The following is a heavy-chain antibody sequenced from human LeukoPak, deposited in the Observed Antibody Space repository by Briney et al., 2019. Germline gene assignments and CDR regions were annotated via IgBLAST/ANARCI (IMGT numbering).Heavy chain of an antibody. CDR2: ISAYNGNT. Sequence: ASVKVSCKASGYTFTSYGISWVRQAPGQGLEWMGWISAYNGNTNYAQKLQGRVTMTTDTSTSTAYMELRSLRSDDTAVYYCAREGYDILTGPDYYYMDAWGKGTTVTVSS. V-gene: IGHV1-18*01. CDR1: GYTFTSYG. D-gene: IGHD3-9*01. CDR3: AREGYDILTGPDYYYMDA. J-gene: IGHJ6*03.